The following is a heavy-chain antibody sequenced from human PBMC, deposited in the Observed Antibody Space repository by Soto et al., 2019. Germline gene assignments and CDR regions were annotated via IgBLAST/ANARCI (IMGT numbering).Heavy chain of an antibody. D-gene: IGHD6-13*01. CDR3: ARALSTSSSWYVLDY. J-gene: IGHJ4*02. V-gene: IGHV3-30*04. CDR1: GFTFSNYG. CDR2: MSQDGNNK. Sequence: GGSLRLSCAVSGFTFSNYGFHWVRQAPGKGLEWVASMSQDGNNKYYAESVKGRFTISRDNSKNTLYMQMSSLKTEDTALYYCARALSTSSSWYVLDYWGQGTQVTVSS.